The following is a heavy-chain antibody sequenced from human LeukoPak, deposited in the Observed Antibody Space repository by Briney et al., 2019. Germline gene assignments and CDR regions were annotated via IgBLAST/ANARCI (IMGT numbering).Heavy chain of an antibody. V-gene: IGHV4-31*03. CDR2: IYYSGST. CDR1: GGSISSGGYY. J-gene: IGHJ4*02. Sequence: SETLSLTCTVSGGSISSGGYYWSWIRQHPGKGLEWIGYIYYSGSTYYNPSLKSRVTISVDTSKNQFSLKLSSVTAADTAVYYCARVSRGRDAGIDYWGQGTLVTVSS. D-gene: IGHD5-24*01. CDR3: ARVSRGRDAGIDY.